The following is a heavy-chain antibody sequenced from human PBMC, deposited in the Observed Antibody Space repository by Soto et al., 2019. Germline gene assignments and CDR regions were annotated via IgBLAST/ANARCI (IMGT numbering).Heavy chain of an antibody. CDR2: IYYSGST. D-gene: IGHD4-17*01. V-gene: IGHV4-31*03. CDR3: ARDSTEGMKDNWFDP. Sequence: QVQLQESGPGLVKPSQTLSLTCTVSGGSIRSGGSYWSWIRQHPGKGLEWIGYIYYSGSTYYNPSLKSRVTIAVDTSKNQFSLKLSSVTAADTAVYYCARDSTEGMKDNWFDPWGQGTLVTVSS. J-gene: IGHJ5*02. CDR1: GGSIRSGGSY.